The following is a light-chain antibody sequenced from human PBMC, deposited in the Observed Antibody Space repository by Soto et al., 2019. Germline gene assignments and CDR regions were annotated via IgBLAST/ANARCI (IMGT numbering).Light chain of an antibody. CDR2: GAS. Sequence: EIVLTQSPGTLSLSPGERATLSCRASQSVDSGYLAWYQQKPGQAPRLLLYGASNRATDIPDRFSGSGSGTDFTLTINRLEPEDFAVYSCQQYGSSPYTLGQGTKVDIK. CDR1: QSVDSGY. J-gene: IGKJ2*01. CDR3: QQYGSSPYT. V-gene: IGKV3-20*01.